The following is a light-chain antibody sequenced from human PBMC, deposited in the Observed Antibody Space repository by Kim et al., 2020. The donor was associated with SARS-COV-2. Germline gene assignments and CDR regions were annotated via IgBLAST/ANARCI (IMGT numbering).Light chain of an antibody. CDR2: GAS. V-gene: IGKV3-20*01. Sequence: SPGDRATLSCRASRGVSSSYLAWYQLKPGQAPRLLIYGASSRATVIPDRFSGSGSGTGFTLTISRLEPEDFAVYYCQQYDYSLSFGGGTKVDIK. CDR1: RGVSSSY. J-gene: IGKJ4*01. CDR3: QQYDYSLS.